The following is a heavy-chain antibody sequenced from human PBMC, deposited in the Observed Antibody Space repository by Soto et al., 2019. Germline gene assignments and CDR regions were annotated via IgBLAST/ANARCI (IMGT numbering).Heavy chain of an antibody. CDR1: GGSISNYC. Sequence: QVQLQESGPGLVKSSETLSLTCRVSGGSISNYCWCWIRPPPLKGLSWIGNIFNSGRTIYSPSLKRRVTLTLDTSKNRFSLRLGSVAVADTAISYCARGPETYSVDVWGKGTRVTVSS. V-gene: IGHV4-59*01. CDR3: ARGPETYSVDV. J-gene: IGHJ6*03. CDR2: IFNSGRT.